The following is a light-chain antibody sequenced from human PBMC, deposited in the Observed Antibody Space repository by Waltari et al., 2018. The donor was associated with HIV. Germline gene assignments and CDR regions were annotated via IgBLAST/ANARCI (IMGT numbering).Light chain of an antibody. J-gene: IGKJ3*01. Sequence: DIVMTQSPLSLPVTPGGPASISCRSSQCLLHSNGYNSLDWYLQKPGQSPQLLIYLGFNRASGVPDRFSGTGSGTDFTLKISRVEAEDVGVYYCMQALQTPLTFGPGTKVDIE. CDR1: QCLLHSNGYNS. CDR3: MQALQTPLT. V-gene: IGKV2-28*01. CDR2: LGF.